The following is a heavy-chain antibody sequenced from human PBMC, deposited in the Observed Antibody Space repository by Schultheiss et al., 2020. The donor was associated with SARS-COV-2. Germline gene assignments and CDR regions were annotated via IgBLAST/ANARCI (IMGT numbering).Heavy chain of an antibody. Sequence: ASVKVSCKASGYTFTGYYMHWVRQAPGQGLEWMGWIDPDNGGTKSPQKFQGRVTMTRDTSISTAYMELSRLRSDDTAVYYCARLQVAGTGLDPWGQGTLVTVSS. CDR1: GYTFTGYY. D-gene: IGHD6-19*01. V-gene: IGHV1-2*02. CDR2: IDPDNGGT. J-gene: IGHJ5*02. CDR3: ARLQVAGTGLDP.